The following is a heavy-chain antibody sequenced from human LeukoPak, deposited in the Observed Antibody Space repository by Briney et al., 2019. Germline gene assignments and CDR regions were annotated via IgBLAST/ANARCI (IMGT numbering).Heavy chain of an antibody. D-gene: IGHD3-22*01. CDR2: VSVYNGNT. Sequence: ASVKVSCKASGYTFTSYDISWVRQAPGQGLEWMGWVSVYNGNTNYTQKVQGRVTMTTETSTSTAFMELRSLRSDDTAVYYCARDYSRGDPDYWGQGTLVTVSS. CDR1: GYTFTSYD. J-gene: IGHJ4*02. V-gene: IGHV1-18*01. CDR3: ARDYSRGDPDY.